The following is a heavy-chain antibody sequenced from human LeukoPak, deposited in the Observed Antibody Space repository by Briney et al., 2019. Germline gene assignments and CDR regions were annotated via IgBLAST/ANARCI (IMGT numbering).Heavy chain of an antibody. CDR1: GFPFSNAW. V-gene: IGHV3-15*01. D-gene: IGHD1-26*01. Sequence: PGGSLRLSCAASGFPFSNAWMSWVRQPPGKGLEWVGRIKSKTDGGTIDYSAPVEGRFIITRDDSKTTPYLQMNSLKTEDTAVYHCVVGATGPMMGGQGTLVTVSS. J-gene: IGHJ4*02. CDR3: VVGATGPMM. CDR2: IKSKTDGGTI.